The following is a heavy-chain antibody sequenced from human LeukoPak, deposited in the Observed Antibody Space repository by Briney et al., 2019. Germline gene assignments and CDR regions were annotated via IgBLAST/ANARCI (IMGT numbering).Heavy chain of an antibody. CDR3: ARDLVGGYYDSSGSDY. CDR2: INPNSGGT. V-gene: IGHV1-2*02. CDR1: GYTFTGYY. J-gene: IGHJ4*02. Sequence: EASVKVSCKASGYTFTGYYMHWVRQAPGQGLEWMGWINPNSGGTNYAQKFQGRVTMTRDTSISTAYMELSRLRSDDTAVYYCARDLVGGYYDSSGSDYWGQGTLVTVSS. D-gene: IGHD3-22*01.